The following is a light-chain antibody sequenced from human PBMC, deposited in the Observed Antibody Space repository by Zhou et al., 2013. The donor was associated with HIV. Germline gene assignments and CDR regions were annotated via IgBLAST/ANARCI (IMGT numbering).Light chain of an antibody. J-gene: IGKJ1*01. CDR1: QGISNY. Sequence: DIQMTQSPSSLSASVGDRVTITCRASQGISNYLAWLQQKPGDKPKLLIYAASTLQKGVPSRFTGSGSGTDFTLTISSLQPEDVGVYYCQKYDKVPRTFGQGTKVEIK. V-gene: IGKV1-27*01. CDR3: QKYDKVPRT. CDR2: AAS.